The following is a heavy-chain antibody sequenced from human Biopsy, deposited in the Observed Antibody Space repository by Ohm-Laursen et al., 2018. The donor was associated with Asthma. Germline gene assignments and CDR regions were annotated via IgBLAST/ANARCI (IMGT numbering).Heavy chain of an antibody. J-gene: IGHJ5*02. Sequence: ASVKVSCKASGYPFIGYHIHWMRQAPGQGLEWMGRINPNSGATNYAQKFQGRVTMTRDTSISTAYMEVSRLRSDDTAVYYCARGQKSDGVRWFDPWGQGTLVTVSS. CDR2: INPNSGAT. V-gene: IGHV1-2*06. D-gene: IGHD5-24*01. CDR3: ARGQKSDGVRWFDP. CDR1: GYPFIGYH.